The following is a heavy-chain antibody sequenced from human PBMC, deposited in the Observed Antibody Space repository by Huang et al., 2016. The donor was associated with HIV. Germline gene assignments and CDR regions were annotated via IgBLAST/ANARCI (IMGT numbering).Heavy chain of an antibody. Sequence: QVQLVQSGSELKKPGASVNVSCKASGYTFATYGINWVRQAPGQGLEWRGWNNTHTGSPTYAQGFTGRFVFSLDTSVTTAYLLISSLKAEDTAVYYCARVGIGVYWGQGTQVTVSS. D-gene: IGHD1-20*01. J-gene: IGHJ4*02. CDR2: NNTHTGSP. CDR3: ARVGIGVY. CDR1: GYTFATYG. V-gene: IGHV7-4-1*02.